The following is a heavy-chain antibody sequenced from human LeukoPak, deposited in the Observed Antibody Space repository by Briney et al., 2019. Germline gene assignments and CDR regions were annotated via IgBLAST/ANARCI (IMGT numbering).Heavy chain of an antibody. CDR3: ARAPDSRFDY. CDR1: GGSFSGYY. J-gene: IGHJ4*02. V-gene: IGHV4-34*01. CDR2: INHSGST. Sequence: PSETLSLTCAVYGGSFSGYYWSWIRQPPGKGLEWIGEINHSGSTNYNPSLKSRVTISVDTSKNQFSLKLSSVTAADTAVYYCARAPDSRFDYWGQGTLVTVSS.